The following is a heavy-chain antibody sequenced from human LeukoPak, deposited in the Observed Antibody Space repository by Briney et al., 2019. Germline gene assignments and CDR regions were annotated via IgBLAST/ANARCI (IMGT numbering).Heavy chain of an antibody. CDR3: ARGGVPGYSYGSDAFDY. CDR1: GFTFSSYA. CDR2: ISYDGSNK. D-gene: IGHD5-18*01. V-gene: IGHV3-30-3*01. Sequence: GGSLRLSCAASGFTFSSYAMHWVRQAPGKGLEWVAVISYDGSNKYYADSVKGRFTISRDNSKNTLYLQMNSLRAEDTAVYYCARGGVPGYSYGSDAFDYWGQGTLVTVSS. J-gene: IGHJ4*02.